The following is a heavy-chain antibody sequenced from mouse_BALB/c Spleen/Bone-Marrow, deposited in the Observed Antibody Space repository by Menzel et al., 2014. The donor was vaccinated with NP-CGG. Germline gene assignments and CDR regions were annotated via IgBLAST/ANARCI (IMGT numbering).Heavy chain of an antibody. D-gene: IGHD1-1*01. J-gene: IGHJ4*01. Sequence: VQRVESGPGLVQPSQSLSITCTVSGFSLTSYGVRWVRQSPGKGLEWLGGIWSGGSTDYNAAFISRLSISKDNSKSQVFFKMNSLQANDTAIYYCARNLLLRRAMDYWGQGTSVTVSS. CDR3: ARNLLLRRAMDY. CDR2: IWSGGST. V-gene: IGHV2-2*02. CDR1: GFSLTSYG.